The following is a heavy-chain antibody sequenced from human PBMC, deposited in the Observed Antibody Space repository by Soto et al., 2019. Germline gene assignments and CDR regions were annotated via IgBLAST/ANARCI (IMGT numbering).Heavy chain of an antibody. J-gene: IGHJ4*02. CDR1: GFTFSSYG. CDR2: ISYDGSNK. CDR3: AKDGLGDSSGYSLDY. Sequence: PGGSLRLSCAASGFTFSSYGMHWVRQAPGKGLEWVAVISYDGSNKYYADSVKGRFTISRDNSKNTLYLQMNSLRAEDTAVYYCAKDGLGDSSGYSLDYWGQGTLVTVSS. V-gene: IGHV3-30*18. D-gene: IGHD3-22*01.